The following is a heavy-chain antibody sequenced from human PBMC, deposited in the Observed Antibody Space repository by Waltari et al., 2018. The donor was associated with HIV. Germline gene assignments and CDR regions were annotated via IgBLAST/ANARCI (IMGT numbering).Heavy chain of an antibody. CDR3: ARTADHGYHDF. Sequence: QVQLQESGPGLVKPSETLSLTCTVSGGSIRSDYWRWIRQPPGKGLEWIAYIHNTGTTKYNPSLNSRLTISMDTSKDQFSLKVYSVTAADTAVYYCARTADHGYHDFWGQGTLVTVSS. D-gene: IGHD5-12*01. V-gene: IGHV4-59*01. CDR1: GGSIRSDY. J-gene: IGHJ4*02. CDR2: IHNTGTT.